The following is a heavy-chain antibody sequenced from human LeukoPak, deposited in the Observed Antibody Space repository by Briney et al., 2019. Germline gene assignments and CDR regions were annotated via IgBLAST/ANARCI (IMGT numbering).Heavy chain of an antibody. D-gene: IGHD3-22*01. CDR1: GFTFSSYG. Sequence: PGRSLRLSCAASGFTFSSYGMHWVRQAPGKGLEWVAVISCDGSNKYYADSVKGRFTISRDNSKNTLYLQMNSLRAEDTAVYYCAKGGRYYDSSGYLPNYYFDYWGQGTLVTVSS. J-gene: IGHJ4*02. CDR2: ISCDGSNK. CDR3: AKGGRYYDSSGYLPNYYFDY. V-gene: IGHV3-30*18.